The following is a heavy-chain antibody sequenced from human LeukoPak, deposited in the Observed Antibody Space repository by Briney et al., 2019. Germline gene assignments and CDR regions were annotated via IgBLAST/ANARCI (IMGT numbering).Heavy chain of an antibody. J-gene: IGHJ3*02. V-gene: IGHV4-31*03. CDR2: IYYSGST. CDR3: ARDTGQQLFPDAFDI. CDR1: GGSISSGGYF. Sequence: SETLSLTCTVSGGSISSGGYFWSWIRQHPGKGLEWIGYIYYSGSTYYNPSLKSRVTISVDTSKNQFSLKLSSVTAADTAVYYYARDTGQQLFPDAFDIWGQGTMVTVSS. D-gene: IGHD6-13*01.